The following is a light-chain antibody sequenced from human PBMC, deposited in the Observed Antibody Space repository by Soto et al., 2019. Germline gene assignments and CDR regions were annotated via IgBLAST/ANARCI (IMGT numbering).Light chain of an antibody. Sequence: DIVMTQSTLSLPVTPGEPASISWISSHSLLHSNGYNYLDWYLQKPGQAPRLLIYAASDRATGIPGRFSGSGSGTDFTLIISSLEPEDFAFYYCQQGNTWPWTFGQGTKVDIK. J-gene: IGKJ1*01. V-gene: IGKV2-28*01. CDR3: QQGNTWPWT. CDR1: HSLLHSNGYNY. CDR2: AAS.